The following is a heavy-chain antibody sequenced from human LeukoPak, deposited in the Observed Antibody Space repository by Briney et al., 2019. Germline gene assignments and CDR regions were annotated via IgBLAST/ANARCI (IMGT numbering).Heavy chain of an antibody. CDR1: GPSFSGQW. J-gene: IGHJ4*02. D-gene: IGHD1/OR15-1a*01. CDR2: IKYDGSEK. CDR3: AFNNNFKY. V-gene: IGHV3-7*01. Sequence: GGSLRLSCTASGPSFSGQWTNWVRQSPGQGLEWVANIKYDGSEKYYVDSVKGRFTISREDAKNSLSLQMDSVRPEDTAVYYCAFNNNFKYWGQGTLVIVSS.